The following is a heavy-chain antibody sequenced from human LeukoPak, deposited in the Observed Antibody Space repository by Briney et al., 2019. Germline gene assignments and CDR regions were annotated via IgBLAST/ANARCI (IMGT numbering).Heavy chain of an antibody. Sequence: PSETLSLTCAVSGYSIRSGFYWGWIQQPPGKGLEWIGNIHHSGITYYTPPLKSRATISVDTSKNLFYLKLTSVTAANTAVYYCARAVGSFDWLPLFDYWGQGTLVSVSS. J-gene: IGHJ4*02. V-gene: IGHV4-38-2*01. CDR1: GYSIRSGFY. CDR3: ARAVGSFDWLPLFDY. D-gene: IGHD3-9*01. CDR2: IHHSGIT.